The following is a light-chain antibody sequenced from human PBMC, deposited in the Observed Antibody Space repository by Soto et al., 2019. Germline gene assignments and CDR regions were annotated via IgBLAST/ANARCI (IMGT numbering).Light chain of an antibody. V-gene: IGLV2-23*01. CDR1: SSDVGSYNL. CDR2: EGS. Sequence: QSVLTQPASVSGSPGQSITISCTGTSSDVGSYNLVSWYQQHPGKAPKLMIYEGSKRPPGVSNRFSGSKSGNTASLTISGLQAEDEADYYCCSYAGSRVFGGGTKLTVL. CDR3: CSYAGSRV. J-gene: IGLJ3*02.